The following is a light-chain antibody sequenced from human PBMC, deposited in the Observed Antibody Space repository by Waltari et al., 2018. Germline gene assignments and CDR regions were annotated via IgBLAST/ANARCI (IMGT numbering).Light chain of an antibody. CDR1: SLRSYY. J-gene: IGLJ2*01. Sequence: SSELTQDPAVSVALGQTVRITCQGDSLRSYYASWYQQKPGQAPVLVIYGKNNPPSGVPSRFSGSSSGNTASLTITGAQAEDGTDYYCNSRESSGKHRVVFGGRTKRTVL. V-gene: IGLV3-19*01. CDR3: NSRESSGKHRVV. CDR2: GKN.